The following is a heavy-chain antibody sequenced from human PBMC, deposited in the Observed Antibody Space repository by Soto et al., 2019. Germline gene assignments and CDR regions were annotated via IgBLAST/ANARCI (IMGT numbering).Heavy chain of an antibody. CDR3: VSGMSTVTTIDY. CDR1: GGSISSGGYS. CDR2: IYHSGST. J-gene: IGHJ4*02. V-gene: IGHV4-30-2*01. Sequence: QLQLQESGSGLVKPSQTLSLTCAVSGGSISSGGYSWSWIRQPPGKGLEWIGYIYHSGSTCYNPTLKSRVTVSVYRSKNQCSLTLSSVTAAATAVYLCVSGMSTVTTIDYWCQGTLVTVSS. D-gene: IGHD4-4*01.